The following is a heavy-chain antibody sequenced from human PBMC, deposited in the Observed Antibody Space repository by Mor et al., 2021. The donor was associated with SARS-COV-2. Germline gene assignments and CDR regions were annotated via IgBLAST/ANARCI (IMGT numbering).Heavy chain of an antibody. Sequence: MGLEWVAVIFYNGDNAYYADSVKGRFTISRDNSKNTVNLQLNSLCVLDTTRYFCARGFRDYGDAFDVWGKGTTV. CDR3: ARGFRDYGDAFDV. J-gene: IGHJ3*01. V-gene: IGHV3-30-3*01. D-gene: IGHD4-17*01. CDR2: IFYNGDNA.